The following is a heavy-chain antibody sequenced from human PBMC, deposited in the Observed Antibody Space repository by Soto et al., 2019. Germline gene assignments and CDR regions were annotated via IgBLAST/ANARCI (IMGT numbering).Heavy chain of an antibody. J-gene: IGHJ1*01. CDR2: ISYDGSNK. CDR1: GFTFSSYG. V-gene: IGHV3-30*03. CDR3: ATSPHSYAFQH. Sequence: QVQLVESGGGVVQPGRSLRLSCAASGFTFSSYGMHWVRQAPGKGLEWVAVISYDGSNKYYADSVKGRFTISRDNSKNTLYLQMNSLRAEDTAVYYCATSPHSYAFQHWGQGTLVTVFS. D-gene: IGHD2-21*01.